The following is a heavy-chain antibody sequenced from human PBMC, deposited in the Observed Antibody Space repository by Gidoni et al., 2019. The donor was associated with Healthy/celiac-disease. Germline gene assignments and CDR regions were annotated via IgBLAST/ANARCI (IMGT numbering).Heavy chain of an antibody. V-gene: IGHV4-30-2*01. CDR3: ARVQSYYFDY. CDR2: IYHSGST. CDR1: GGSISSGGYS. D-gene: IGHD1-1*01. J-gene: IGHJ4*02. Sequence: QLQLQESGSGLVKPSQTLSFTCAVSGGSISSGGYSWSWIRQPPGKGLEWIGYIYHSGSTYYNPSLKSRVTISVDRSKNQFSLRLSSVTAANTAVYYGARVQSYYFDYWGQGTLVTVSS.